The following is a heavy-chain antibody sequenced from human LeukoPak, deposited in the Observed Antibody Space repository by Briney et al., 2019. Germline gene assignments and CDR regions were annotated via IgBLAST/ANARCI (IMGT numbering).Heavy chain of an antibody. CDR1: GFTFSTFA. J-gene: IGHJ4*02. Sequence: GGSLRLSCAASGFTFSTFAMSWVRQAPGKGLECVSVISRDGRTIYYADSVKGRFTISRDNSINTLFLQMSSLRAEDTATYYCAKYAPPTTVATRYFDYWGQGTLVTVSS. V-gene: IGHV3-23*03. CDR3: AKYAPPTTVATRYFDY. D-gene: IGHD4-17*01. CDR2: ISRDGRTI.